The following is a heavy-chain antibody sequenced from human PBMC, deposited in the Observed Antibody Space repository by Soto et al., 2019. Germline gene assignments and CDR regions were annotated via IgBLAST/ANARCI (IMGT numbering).Heavy chain of an antibody. J-gene: IGHJ6*02. D-gene: IGHD5-18*01. CDR2: IWYDGSNK. V-gene: IGHV3-33*01. Sequence: QVQLVESGGGVVQPGRSLRLSCAASGFTFSSYGMHWVRQAPGKGLEWVAVIWYDGSNKYYADSVKGRFTISRDNSKNTLYLQMNSLRAEDTAVYYCARDPRGYSYGTDEDYYYYGMDVWGQGTTVTVSS. CDR3: ARDPRGYSYGTDEDYYYYGMDV. CDR1: GFTFSSYG.